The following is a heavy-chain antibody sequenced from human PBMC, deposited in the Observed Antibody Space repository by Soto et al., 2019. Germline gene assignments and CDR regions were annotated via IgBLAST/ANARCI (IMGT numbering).Heavy chain of an antibody. CDR2: ISGTAVST. V-gene: IGHV3-23*01. CDR3: VNWNDEDVD. CDR1: GFTFSKYA. J-gene: IGHJ4*01. Sequence: PGGSLRLSCVASGFTFSKYAMNWVRQAPGKGLEWVATISGTAVSTDYADSVKGRFTISRDNSRNTVSLQMDNLRVEDMATYYCVNWNDEDVDWGQGTLVTVSS. D-gene: IGHD1-1*01.